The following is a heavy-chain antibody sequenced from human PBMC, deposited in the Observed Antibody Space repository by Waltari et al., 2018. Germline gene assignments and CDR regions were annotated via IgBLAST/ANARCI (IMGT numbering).Heavy chain of an antibody. CDR2: IFSNDEK. CDR3: ARQSKYCSGGSCYLDV. CDR1: GFSLSNARMG. V-gene: IGHV2-26*01. J-gene: IGHJ6*03. D-gene: IGHD2-15*01. Sequence: QVTLKESGPVLVKPTETLTLTCTVSGFSLSNARMGVSWIRQPPGKALEWLAHIFSNDEKSYSTSLKSRLTISKDTSKSQVVLTMTNMDPVDTATYYCARQSKYCSGGSCYLDVWGKGTTVTVSS.